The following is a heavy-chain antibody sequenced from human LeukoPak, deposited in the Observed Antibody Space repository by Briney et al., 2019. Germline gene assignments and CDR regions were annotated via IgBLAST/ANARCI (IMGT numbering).Heavy chain of an antibody. Sequence: PSQTLSLTCTVSGGSISSGDYYWSWIRQPPGKGLEWIGYIYYSGSTYYNPSLKSRVTISVDTSKNQFSLKLSSVTAADTAVYYCARWVIAVAGDYFDYWGQGTLVTVSS. CDR1: GGSISSGDYY. CDR3: ARWVIAVAGDYFDY. V-gene: IGHV4-30-4*08. D-gene: IGHD6-19*01. CDR2: IYYSGST. J-gene: IGHJ4*02.